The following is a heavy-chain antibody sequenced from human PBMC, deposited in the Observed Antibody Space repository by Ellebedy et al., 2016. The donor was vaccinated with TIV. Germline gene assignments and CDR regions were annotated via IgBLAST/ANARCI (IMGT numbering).Heavy chain of an antibody. V-gene: IGHV7-4-1*02. CDR2: INTNTGNT. CDR3: ARDRYYGGNYRGIDY. D-gene: IGHD4-23*01. CDR1: GYTFTSHP. Sequence: AASVKVSCKASGYTFTSHPLNWVRQAPGRGREWMGWINTNTGNTESVPGFTGRFVFSLDTSVRTAYLQISSLQAEDTAIYYCARDRYYGGNYRGIDYWGQGTLVTVSS. J-gene: IGHJ4*02.